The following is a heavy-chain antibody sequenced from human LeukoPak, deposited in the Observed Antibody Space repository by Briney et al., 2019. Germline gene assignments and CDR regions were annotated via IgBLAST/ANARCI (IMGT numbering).Heavy chain of an antibody. Sequence: PSETLPLTCAVSGGSISSSNWWSWVRQPPGKGLEWIGEIYHSGSTNYNPSLKSRVTISVDKSKNQFSLKLSSVTAADTAVYYCARDLGYCTNGVCHTRFDYWGQGTLVAVSS. CDR1: GGSISSSNW. CDR3: ARDLGYCTNGVCHTRFDY. D-gene: IGHD2-8*01. CDR2: IYHSGST. J-gene: IGHJ4*02. V-gene: IGHV4-4*02.